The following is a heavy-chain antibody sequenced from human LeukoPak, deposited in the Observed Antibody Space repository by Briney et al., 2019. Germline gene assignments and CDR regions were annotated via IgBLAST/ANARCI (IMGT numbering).Heavy chain of an antibody. V-gene: IGHV3-23*01. CDR2: ISGSGGST. Sequence: PGGSLRLSCAASGFTFSSYAMSWVRQAPGKGLVWVSAISGSGGSTYYADSVKGRFTISRDNSKNTLYLQMNSLRAEDTAVYYCARNNPYGDYLHDAFDIWGQGTMVTVSS. D-gene: IGHD4-17*01. CDR1: GFTFSSYA. CDR3: ARNNPYGDYLHDAFDI. J-gene: IGHJ3*02.